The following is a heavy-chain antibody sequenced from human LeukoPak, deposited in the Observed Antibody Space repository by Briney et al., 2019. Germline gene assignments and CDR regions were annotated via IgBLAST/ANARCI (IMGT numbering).Heavy chain of an antibody. Sequence: PGGSLRLSCAASGFAVSNNYMSWVRQAPGKGLEWVSAISGSGGSTYYADSVKGRFTISRDNSKNTLYLQMNSLRAEDTAVYYCAKWTDIVVVPAATNAFDIWGQGTMVTVSS. V-gene: IGHV3-23*01. CDR2: ISGSGGST. CDR3: AKWTDIVVVPAATNAFDI. J-gene: IGHJ3*02. CDR1: GFAVSNNY. D-gene: IGHD2-2*01.